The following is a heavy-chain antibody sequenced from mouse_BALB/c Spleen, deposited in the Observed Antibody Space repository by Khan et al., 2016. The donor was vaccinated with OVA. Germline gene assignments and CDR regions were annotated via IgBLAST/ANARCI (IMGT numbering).Heavy chain of an antibody. CDR3: ALKYPFAY. CDR2: IDTSDSYT. J-gene: IGHJ3*01. Sequence: QVQLQQSGAELVMPGASVKMSCKASGYTFTDYWIHWVNQRPGQGLEWIGAIDTSDSYTSYNQKFKGKATLTVAESSSTAYMQLSSLTSEDSAVYYCALKYPFAYWGQGTLVTVSA. V-gene: IGHV1-69*01. CDR1: GYTFTDYW.